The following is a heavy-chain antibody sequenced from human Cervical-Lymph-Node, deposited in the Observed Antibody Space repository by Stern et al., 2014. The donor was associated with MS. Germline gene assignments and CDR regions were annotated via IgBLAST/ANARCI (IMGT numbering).Heavy chain of an antibody. CDR2: IYHSGHP. CDR3: ARAPGIRRGEYYFDS. V-gene: IGHV4-31*03. J-gene: IGHJ4*02. CDR1: GDSISDGGYY. Sequence: VQLVQSGPGLVKPSQTLSLTCTVSGDSISDGGYYWGWVRQHPGKGLEWIGYIYHSGHPYYNPSLKSRVTISVDTSQNQFSLKVTSVTAADTAVYYCARAPGIRRGEYYFDSWGQGTLVTVSS. D-gene: IGHD1-14*01.